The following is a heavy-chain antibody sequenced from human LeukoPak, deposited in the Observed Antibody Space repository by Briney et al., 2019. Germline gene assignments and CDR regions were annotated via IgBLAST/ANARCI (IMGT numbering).Heavy chain of an antibody. Sequence: NPSETLSLTCTVSGGSISSSSYYWGWIRQPPGKGLEWIGSIYYSGSTYYNPSLKSRVTISVDTSKNQFSLKLSSVTAADTAVYYCARGTGYSYGYGYYYGMDVWGQGTTVTVSS. V-gene: IGHV4-39*01. CDR1: GGSISSSSYY. CDR2: IYYSGST. J-gene: IGHJ6*02. D-gene: IGHD5-18*01. CDR3: ARGTGYSYGYGYYYGMDV.